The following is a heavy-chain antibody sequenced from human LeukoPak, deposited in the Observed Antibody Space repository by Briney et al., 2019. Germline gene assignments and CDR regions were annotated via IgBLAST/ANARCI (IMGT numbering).Heavy chain of an antibody. J-gene: IGHJ4*02. V-gene: IGHV3-11*04. Sequence: GGSLRLSCAASGFTFSDYYMSWIRQAPGKGVEWVSYISSSGSTIHYADSVKGRFTISRDNAKNSLYLQMNSLRAEDTAVYYCARVWSGWELIMAYWGQGTLVTVSS. CDR3: ARVWSGWELIMAY. CDR2: ISSSGSTI. CDR1: GFTFSDYY. D-gene: IGHD3-3*01.